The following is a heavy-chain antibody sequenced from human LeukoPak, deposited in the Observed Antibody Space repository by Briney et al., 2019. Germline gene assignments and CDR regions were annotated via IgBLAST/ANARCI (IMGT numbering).Heavy chain of an antibody. CDR2: ISSTNTYI. CDR1: GFTFSSYR. D-gene: IGHD1-1*01. V-gene: IGHV3-21*04. Sequence: GGSLRLSCAASGFTFSSYRMNWVRQAPGKGLEWVSSISSTNTYIYYADSVKGRFTLSRDNAKNSLYLQMNSLRAEDTALYYCARGIDDGDNWFDPWGQGTLVTVSS. J-gene: IGHJ5*02. CDR3: ARGIDDGDNWFDP.